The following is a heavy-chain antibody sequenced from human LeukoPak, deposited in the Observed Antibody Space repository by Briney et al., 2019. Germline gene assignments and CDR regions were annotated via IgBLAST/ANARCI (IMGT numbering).Heavy chain of an antibody. D-gene: IGHD1-7*01. CDR2: ISYDGSNK. CDR3: AGKLELRDYFDY. Sequence: GGSLRLSYAASGFTFSSYAMHWVRQAPGKGLEWVAVISYDGSNKYYADSVKGRFTISRDNSKNTLYLQMNSLRAEDTAVYYCAGKLELRDYFDYWGQGTLVTVSS. CDR1: GFTFSSYA. J-gene: IGHJ4*02. V-gene: IGHV3-30*04.